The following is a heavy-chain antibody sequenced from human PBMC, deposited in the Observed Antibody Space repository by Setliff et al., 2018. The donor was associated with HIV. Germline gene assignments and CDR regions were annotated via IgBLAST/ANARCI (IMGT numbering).Heavy chain of an antibody. Sequence: GESLTISCKGSGYSFTSYWIGWVRQMPGKGLEWMGIIYPGDSGTRYSPSFQGQVTISADKSISTAYLQWSSLKASDTAMYYCARGGGGYYYDSSGPLYAFDIWGQGTMVTV. V-gene: IGHV5-51*01. J-gene: IGHJ3*02. D-gene: IGHD3-22*01. CDR1: GYSFTSYW. CDR3: ARGGGGYYYDSSGPLYAFDI. CDR2: IYPGDSGT.